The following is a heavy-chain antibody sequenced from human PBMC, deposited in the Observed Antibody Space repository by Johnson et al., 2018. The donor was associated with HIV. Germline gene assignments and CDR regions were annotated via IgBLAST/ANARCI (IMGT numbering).Heavy chain of an antibody. J-gene: IGHJ3*01. CDR2: IKQDGSEK. CDR3: ARKRCGGDCYSWVDDAFDV. V-gene: IGHV3-7*03. CDR1: GFSVSSYY. Sequence: VQLVESGGDLVQPGGSLRLSCAASGFSVSSYYMTWFRQAPGKGLEWVANIKQDGSEKYYVDSVKGRFTISRDNSKNTLYLQMNSLGAEDTAVYYCARKRCGGDCYSWVDDAFDVWAKGQWSPSLQ. D-gene: IGHD2-21*02.